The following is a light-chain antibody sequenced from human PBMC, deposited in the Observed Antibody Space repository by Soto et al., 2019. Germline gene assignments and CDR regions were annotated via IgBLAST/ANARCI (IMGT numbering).Light chain of an antibody. V-gene: IGKV3-20*01. CDR1: QSVNSRF. CDR3: QQYGDSPPNT. Sequence: EIVLTQSPGTLSLSPGESATLSCRASQSVNSRFFAWYQHKPGQAPRLLIYAASTRATGIPDRFSGSASGTDFTLTISRLEPEDFAVYYCQQYGDSPPNTFGQGTKREIK. J-gene: IGKJ2*01. CDR2: AAS.